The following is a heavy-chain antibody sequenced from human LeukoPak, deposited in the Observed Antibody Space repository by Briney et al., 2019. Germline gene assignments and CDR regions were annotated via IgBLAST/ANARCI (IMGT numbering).Heavy chain of an antibody. J-gene: IGHJ3*02. CDR2: IRYDGSNK. D-gene: IGHD5-24*01. CDR1: GFTFSSYG. Sequence: GGSLRLSCAASGFTFSSYGMHWVRQAPGKGLEWVAFIRYDGSNKYYADSVKGRFTISRDNAKNTLYLQMNSLRAEDTAVYYCARGDGGLTGAFDIWGQGTMVTVSS. CDR3: ARGDGGLTGAFDI. V-gene: IGHV3-30*02.